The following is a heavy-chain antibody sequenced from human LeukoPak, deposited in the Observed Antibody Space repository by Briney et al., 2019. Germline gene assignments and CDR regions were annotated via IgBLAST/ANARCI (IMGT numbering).Heavy chain of an antibody. J-gene: IGHJ4*02. CDR3: ARVHIVTGTYFDS. CDR2: IYSSGFT. CDR1: GDSMSGYS. Sequence: SETLSLTCTISGDSMSGYSWSWLRQPAGKEFEWIGRIYSSGFTEYNLSLDGRVTMSIETSKNQFSLMLDSVTAADTATYYCARVHIVTGTYFDSWGQGALVTVSS. V-gene: IGHV4-4*07. D-gene: IGHD3-10*01.